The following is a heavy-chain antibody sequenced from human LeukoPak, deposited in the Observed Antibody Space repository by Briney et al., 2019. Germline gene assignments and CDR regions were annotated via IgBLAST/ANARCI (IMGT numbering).Heavy chain of an antibody. CDR3: ARGGHAIIRGRSYMDV. J-gene: IGHJ6*03. V-gene: IGHV1-8*03. D-gene: IGHD2-21*01. CDR1: GYTFTSYD. Sequence: ASVKVSCKASGYTFTSYDINWVRQATGQGLEWMGWMNPNSGNTGYAQKFQGRVTITRNTSISTAYMELSSLRSEDTAVYYCARGGHAIIRGRSYMDVWGKGTTVTVSS. CDR2: MNPNSGNT.